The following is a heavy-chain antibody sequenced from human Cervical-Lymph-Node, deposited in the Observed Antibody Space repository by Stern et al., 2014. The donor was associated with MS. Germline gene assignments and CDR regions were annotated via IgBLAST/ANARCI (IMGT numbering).Heavy chain of an antibody. Sequence: VQLVESGAEVKKPGASVKVSCKSSGYTFTNYGISWVRQAPGQGLEWMGWISGYNDNANYVEKVQGRVTMTTDTSTSKAYMELRSLRSDDTAVYYCARDPRIAVAGTGGGFDPWGQGTLVTVSP. CDR3: ARDPRIAVAGTGGGFDP. D-gene: IGHD6-19*01. J-gene: IGHJ5*02. CDR1: GYTFTNYG. V-gene: IGHV1-18*01. CDR2: ISGYNDNA.